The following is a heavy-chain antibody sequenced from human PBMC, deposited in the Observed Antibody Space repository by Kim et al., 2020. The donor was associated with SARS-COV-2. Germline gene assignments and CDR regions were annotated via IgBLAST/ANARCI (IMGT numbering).Heavy chain of an antibody. D-gene: IGHD6-6*01. J-gene: IGHJ6*02. CDR1: GGSVSGYY. Sequence: SETLSLTCVVYGGSVSGYYWSWIRQPPGKGLVWIGEISHSGTTNYNPSLKSRVTISVGTSKNQFSLKLKSVTAADTAVYYCASTEYSAEWAGGMDVWGQGTTVTVSS. CDR3: ASTEYSAEWAGGMDV. V-gene: IGHV4-34*01. CDR2: ISHSGTT.